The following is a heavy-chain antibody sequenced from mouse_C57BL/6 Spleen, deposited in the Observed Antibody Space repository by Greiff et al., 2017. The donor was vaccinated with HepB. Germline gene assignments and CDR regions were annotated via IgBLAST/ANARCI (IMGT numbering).Heavy chain of an antibody. D-gene: IGHD2-3*01. CDR1: GFSLTSYG. Sequence: VNLVESGPGLVQPSQSLSITCTVSGFSLTSYGVHWVRQSPGKGLEWLGVIWSGGSTDYNAAFISRLSISKDNSKSQVFFKMNSLQADDTAIYYCARIKGYYVGAMDYWGQGTSVTVSS. CDR2: IWSGGST. J-gene: IGHJ4*01. V-gene: IGHV2-2*01. CDR3: ARIKGYYVGAMDY.